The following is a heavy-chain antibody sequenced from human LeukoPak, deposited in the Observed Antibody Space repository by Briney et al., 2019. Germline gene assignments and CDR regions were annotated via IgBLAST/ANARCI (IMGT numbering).Heavy chain of an antibody. CDR2: IYYSGST. D-gene: IGHD3-10*01. V-gene: IGHV4-59*01. CDR3: AGGVVRGVPIDY. J-gene: IGHJ4*02. Sequence: PSETLSLTCTVSGGSISSYYWSWIRQPPGKGLEWIGYIYYSGSTNYNPSLKSRVTISVDTSKNQFSLKLSSVTAADTAVYYCAGGVVRGVPIDYWGQGTLVTVSS. CDR1: GGSISSYY.